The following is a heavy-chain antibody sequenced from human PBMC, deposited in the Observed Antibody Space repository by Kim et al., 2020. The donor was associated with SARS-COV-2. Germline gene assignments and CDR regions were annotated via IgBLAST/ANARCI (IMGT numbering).Heavy chain of an antibody. Sequence: GGSLRLSCAASGFSFNRHLMHWVRQAPGKGLEWVALISYDGSNTRYTDSVKGRFTVSRDNSKNAVYLQMNSLRADDTAVYYCTRNLVGVGDMGPWGQGTLVTVSP. D-gene: IGHD2-15*01. CDR1: GFSFNRHL. J-gene: IGHJ5*02. V-gene: IGHV3-30*03. CDR3: TRNLVGVGDMGP. CDR2: ISYDGSNT.